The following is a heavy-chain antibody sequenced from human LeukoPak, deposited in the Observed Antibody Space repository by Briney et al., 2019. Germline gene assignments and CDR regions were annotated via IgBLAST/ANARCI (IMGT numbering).Heavy chain of an antibody. V-gene: IGHV3-30*02. CDR3: VVVLVPPAVWQFDL. CDR2: IRPDENRK. Sequence: GESLRLSCVASGFTFSHYGFHWVRQAPGKGLEWVGIIRPDENRKSYGDSVKGRFTISRDNSKNTVYLQMNTLRAEDTAVYYCVVVLVPPAVWQFDLWGRGTQVTVSS. J-gene: IGHJ2*01. D-gene: IGHD2-15*01. CDR1: GFTFSHYG.